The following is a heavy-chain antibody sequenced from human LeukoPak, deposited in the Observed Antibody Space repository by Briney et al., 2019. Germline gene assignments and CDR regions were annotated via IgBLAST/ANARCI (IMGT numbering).Heavy chain of an antibody. V-gene: IGHV3-7*01. D-gene: IGHD2-2*01. CDR3: ARDGYQLLDY. CDR2: IKQDGSEK. Sequence: GGSLRLSCAASGFTFSSHWMNWVRQAPGKGLEWVANIKQDGSEKYYVDSVKGRFTISRDNAKNSLYPQMNSLRAEDTAVYYCARDGYQLLDYWGQGTLVTVSS. CDR1: GFTFSSHW. J-gene: IGHJ4*02.